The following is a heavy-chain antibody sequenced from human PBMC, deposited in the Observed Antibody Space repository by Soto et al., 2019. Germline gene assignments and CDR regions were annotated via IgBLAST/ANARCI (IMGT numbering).Heavy chain of an antibody. CDR3: ARVAVYSSIWYSLGAFDI. V-gene: IGHV6-1*01. Sequence: SQTLSLTCASSGDSVSSNSAAWNWIRQSPSRGLEWLGRTYYRSKWYNDYAVSVKSRITINPDTSKNQFSLQLNSVTPEDTAVYYCARVAVYSSIWYSLGAFDISGQVTMVTCSS. CDR1: GDSVSSNSAA. CDR2: TYYRSKWYN. J-gene: IGHJ3*02. D-gene: IGHD6-13*01.